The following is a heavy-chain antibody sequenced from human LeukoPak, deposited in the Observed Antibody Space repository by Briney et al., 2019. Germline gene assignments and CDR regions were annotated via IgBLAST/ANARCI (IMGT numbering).Heavy chain of an antibody. CDR3: ARGSSSWEDY. D-gene: IGHD6-13*01. CDR1: GGPISSYY. CDR2: IYYSGST. Sequence: SEALSLTCTVSGGPISSYYWSWIRQPPGKGLEWIGYIYYSGSTNYNPSLKSRVTISVDTSKNQFSLKLSSVTAADTAVYYCARGSSSWEDYWGQGTLVTVSS. J-gene: IGHJ4*02. V-gene: IGHV4-59*01.